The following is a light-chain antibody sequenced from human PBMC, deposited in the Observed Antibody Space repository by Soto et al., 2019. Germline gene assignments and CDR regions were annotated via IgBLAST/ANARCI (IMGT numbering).Light chain of an antibody. CDR1: QTTNNY. CDR2: AAS. Sequence: IQITQSRSSLSPSXADRVTIAXXASQTTNNYLNWYQLKPGKAPKLLIYAASTLQTGVPSRFTGSGSGTDFTLTIISLQPEDYATYFCQQSYSMPYAFGPGTKVDIK. J-gene: IGKJ2*01. V-gene: IGKV1-39*01. CDR3: QQSYSMPYA.